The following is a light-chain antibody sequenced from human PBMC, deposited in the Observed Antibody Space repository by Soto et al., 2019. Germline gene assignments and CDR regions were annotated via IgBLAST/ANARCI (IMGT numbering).Light chain of an antibody. CDR3: QKYDSVPT. V-gene: IGKV1-27*01. CDR2: HAS. J-gene: IGKJ1*01. Sequence: DIQLTQSPSSLSASVGDRVTITCRASQGISNSLAWYQQRPGKVPKVLIYHASTLQSGVPSRFSGSVSGTYFTLTISSLQPEDVATYYCQKYDSVPTFGPGTKVEI. CDR1: QGISNS.